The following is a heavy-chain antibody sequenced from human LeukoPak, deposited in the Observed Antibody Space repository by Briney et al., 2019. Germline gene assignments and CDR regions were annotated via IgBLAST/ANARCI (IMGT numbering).Heavy chain of an antibody. V-gene: IGHV4-4*07. D-gene: IGHD2-21*01. Sequence: SETLSLTCTVSGGSISSYYWSWIRQPAGKGLEWIGRIYTSGSTNYNPSLKSRVTMSVDTSKNQFSLKLSSVTAADTAVYYCAGQGKAYCGGDCLDYWGQGTLVAVSS. CDR1: GGSISSYY. CDR3: AGQGKAYCGGDCLDY. J-gene: IGHJ4*02. CDR2: IYTSGST.